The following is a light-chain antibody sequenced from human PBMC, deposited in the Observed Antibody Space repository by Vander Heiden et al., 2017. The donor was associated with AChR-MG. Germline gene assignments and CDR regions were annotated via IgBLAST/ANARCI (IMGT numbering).Light chain of an antibody. CDR1: QNVSSSY. J-gene: IGKJ1*01. V-gene: IGKV3-20*01. Sequence: EIVLTQSPGTLSLSPGERATLPCRASQNVSSSYLAWYQQKPGQAPRLLIYGASSRATGIPDRFSGSGSGTDFTLTISRLEPEDFAVYYCQQYGSSPTWTFGQGTKVEIK. CDR2: GAS. CDR3: QQYGSSPTWT.